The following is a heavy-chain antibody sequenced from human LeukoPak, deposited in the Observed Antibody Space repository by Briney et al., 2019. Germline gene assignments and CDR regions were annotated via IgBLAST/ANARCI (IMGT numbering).Heavy chain of an antibody. D-gene: IGHD4-23*01. V-gene: IGHV4-34*01. J-gene: IGHJ4*02. CDR1: GGSFSGYY. CDR2: INHSGST. CDR3: ARERGVATRHRAFDY. Sequence: TLSLTCAVYGGSFSGYYWSWIRQPPGKGLEWIGEINHSGSTNYNPSLKSRVTISVDTSKNQFSLKLSSVTAAGTAVYYCARERGVATRHRAFDYWGQGTLVTVSS.